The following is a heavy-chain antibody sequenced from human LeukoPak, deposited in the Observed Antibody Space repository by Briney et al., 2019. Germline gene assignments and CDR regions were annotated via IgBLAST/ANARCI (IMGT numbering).Heavy chain of an antibody. CDR2: IYYSGST. CDR1: GGSVSSGSYY. D-gene: IGHD3-16*02. CDR3: ARGPYDYVWGSYRPLDY. Sequence: SETLSLTCTVSGGSVSSGSYYWSWIRQPPGKGLEWIGYIYYSGSTNYNPSLKSRVTISVDTSKNQFSLKLSSVTAADTAVYYCARGPYDYVWGSYRPLDYWGQGTLVTVSS. J-gene: IGHJ4*02. V-gene: IGHV4-61*01.